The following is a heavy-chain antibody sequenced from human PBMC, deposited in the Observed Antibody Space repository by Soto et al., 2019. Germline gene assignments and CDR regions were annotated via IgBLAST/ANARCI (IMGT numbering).Heavy chain of an antibody. J-gene: IGHJ4*02. CDR3: AKDHDILTGYEDY. CDR1: GFTFSSYW. Sequence: PGGSLRLSCAASGFTFSSYWMHWVRQAPGKGLVWVSRINSDGSSTSYADSVKGRFTISRDDAKNTLYLQMNSLRAEDTAVYYCAKDHDILTGYEDYWGQGTLVTVSS. D-gene: IGHD3-9*01. V-gene: IGHV3-74*01. CDR2: INSDGSST.